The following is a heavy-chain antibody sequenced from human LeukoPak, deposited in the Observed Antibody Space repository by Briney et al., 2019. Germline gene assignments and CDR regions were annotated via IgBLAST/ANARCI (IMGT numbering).Heavy chain of an antibody. Sequence: PGRSLRLSCAASGFTFSSYAMHWVRQAPGKGLEWVAVISCDGSNKYYADSVKGRFTISRDDAKNSLYLQMNSLRAEDTAVYYCARVSRLAYSSSWSLDFWGQGALVTVSS. J-gene: IGHJ4*02. V-gene: IGHV3-30-3*01. CDR2: ISCDGSNK. CDR3: ARVSRLAYSSSWSLDF. CDR1: GFTFSSYA. D-gene: IGHD6-13*01.